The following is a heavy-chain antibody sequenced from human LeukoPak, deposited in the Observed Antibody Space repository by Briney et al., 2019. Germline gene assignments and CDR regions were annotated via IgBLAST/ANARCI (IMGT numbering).Heavy chain of an antibody. CDR2: ISWNSGSI. J-gene: IGHJ3*02. V-gene: IGHV3-9*01. CDR1: GFTFDDYA. CDR3: AKGGYSYGLGLLDAFDI. Sequence: PGGSLRLSCAASGFTFDDYAMHWVRQAPGKGLEWVSGISWNSGSIGYADSVKGRFTISRDNAKNSLYLQMNSLRAEDTALYYCAKGGYSYGLGLLDAFDIWGQGTMVTVSS. D-gene: IGHD5-18*01.